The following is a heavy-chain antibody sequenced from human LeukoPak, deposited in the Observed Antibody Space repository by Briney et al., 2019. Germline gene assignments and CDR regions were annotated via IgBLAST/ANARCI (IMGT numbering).Heavy chain of an antibody. D-gene: IGHD6-19*01. CDR3: ARVGYYVRKYSSGWSEDY. CDR2: IYTSGST. Sequence: SETLSLTCTVSGGSISSGSYYWSWIRQPAGKGLEWIGRIYTSGSTNYNPSLKSRVTISVDTSKNQFSLKLSSVTAADTAVYYCARVGYYVRKYSSGWSEDYWGQGTLVTVSS. CDR1: GGSISSGSYY. J-gene: IGHJ4*02. V-gene: IGHV4-61*02.